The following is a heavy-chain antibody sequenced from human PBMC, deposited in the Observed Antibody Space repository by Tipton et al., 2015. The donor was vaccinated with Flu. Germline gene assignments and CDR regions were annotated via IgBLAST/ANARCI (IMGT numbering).Heavy chain of an antibody. D-gene: IGHD3-10*01. CDR1: GYTFTSYD. CDR2: MNPNSGNT. V-gene: IGHV1-8*01. Sequence: RLVQSGAEVKKPGASVKVSCKASGYTFTSYDINWVRQATGQGLEWMGWMNPNSGNTGYAQKFQGRVTMTRNTSISTAYMELSSLRSEDTAVYYCARAPYLWFGELLGYWGQGTLVTVSS. J-gene: IGHJ4*02. CDR3: ARAPYLWFGELLGY.